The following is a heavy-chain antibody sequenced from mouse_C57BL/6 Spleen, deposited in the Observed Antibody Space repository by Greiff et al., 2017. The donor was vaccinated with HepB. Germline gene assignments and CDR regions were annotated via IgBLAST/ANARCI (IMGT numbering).Heavy chain of an antibody. Sequence: EVKLQQSGAELVRPGASVKLSCTASGFNIKDDYMHWVKQRPEQGLEWIGWIDPENGDTEYASKFQGKATITADTSSNTAYLQLSSLTSEDTAVYYCTRDSSRYFDYWGQGTTLTVSS. D-gene: IGHD3-2*02. V-gene: IGHV14-4*01. CDR1: GFNIKDDY. CDR3: TRDSSRYFDY. J-gene: IGHJ2*01. CDR2: IDPENGDT.